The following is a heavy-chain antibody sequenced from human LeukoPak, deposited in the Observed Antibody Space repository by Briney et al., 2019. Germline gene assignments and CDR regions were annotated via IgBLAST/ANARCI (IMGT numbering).Heavy chain of an antibody. CDR2: ISVRSNYI. CDR3: VRLRRNSDTSGFYYYYDF. J-gene: IGHJ4*02. Sequence: GGSLRLSCAASGYTFSSYSINWVRQAPGRGLEWVSSISVRSNYIYYADSVRGRFRISRDDAMDSLYLQMNSLRAEDTAVYYCVRLRRNSDTSGFYYYYDFWGQGTLVTVSS. D-gene: IGHD3-22*01. V-gene: IGHV3-21*01. CDR1: GYTFSSYS.